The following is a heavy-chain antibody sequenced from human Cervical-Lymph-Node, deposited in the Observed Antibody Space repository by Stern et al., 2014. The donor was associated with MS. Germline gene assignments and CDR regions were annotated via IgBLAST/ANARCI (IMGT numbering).Heavy chain of an antibody. CDR2: VRSKANSYAT. V-gene: IGHV3-73*01. D-gene: IGHD2/OR15-2a*01. CDR3: TRETADTTWGYHYGMDV. CDR1: GLTFSGSA. Sequence: EVQLVESGGGLVQPGGSLELSCAASGLTFSGSAVHWVRQASGKGLEWVGRVRSKANSYATAYAASVEGRVTISRDDSKNTAFLQMSSLKTEDTAVYYCTRETADTTWGYHYGMDVWGQGTTVTV. J-gene: IGHJ6*02.